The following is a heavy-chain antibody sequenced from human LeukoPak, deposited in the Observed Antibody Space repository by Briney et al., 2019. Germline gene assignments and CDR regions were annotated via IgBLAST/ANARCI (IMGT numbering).Heavy chain of an antibody. V-gene: IGHV3-7*01. Sequence: PGGSLRLSCAASGFTFSSYAMSWVRQAPGKGLEWVANIKQDGSEKYYVDSVKGRFTISRDNAKNSLYLQMNSLRAEDTAVYYCARVYYDSSGYYPVDYWGQGTLVTVSS. CDR2: IKQDGSEK. D-gene: IGHD3-22*01. CDR3: ARVYYDSSGYYPVDY. J-gene: IGHJ4*02. CDR1: GFTFSSYA.